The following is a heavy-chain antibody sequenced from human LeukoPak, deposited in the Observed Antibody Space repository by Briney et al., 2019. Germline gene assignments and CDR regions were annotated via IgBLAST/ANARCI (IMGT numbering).Heavy chain of an antibody. CDR3: ARGGTAKGHFDY. Sequence: SETLSLTCTVSGGSISNYYWTWIRQPPGKGLEWIGYIHYSGSANYNPSLKSRVAISVDTSTNQFSLKLNSVTAADTAVYYCARGGTAKGHFDYWGQGSLVTVSS. CDR2: IHYSGSA. CDR1: GGSISNYY. D-gene: IGHD6-13*01. J-gene: IGHJ4*02. V-gene: IGHV4-59*08.